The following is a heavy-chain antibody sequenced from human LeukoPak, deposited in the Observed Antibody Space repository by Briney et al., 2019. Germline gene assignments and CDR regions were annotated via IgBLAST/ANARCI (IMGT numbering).Heavy chain of an antibody. V-gene: IGHV3-15*01. CDR3: TTDAIPDAFDI. CDR2: IKSKTDGGTT. D-gene: IGHD2-21*01. Sequence: GGSLRLSCAASGFTFSNAWMSWVRQAPGKGLEWVGRIKSKTDGGTTDYAAPVRGRFTISRDDSKNTLYLQMNSLKTEDTAVYYCTTDAIPDAFDIWGQGTMVTVSS. J-gene: IGHJ3*02. CDR1: GFTFSNAW.